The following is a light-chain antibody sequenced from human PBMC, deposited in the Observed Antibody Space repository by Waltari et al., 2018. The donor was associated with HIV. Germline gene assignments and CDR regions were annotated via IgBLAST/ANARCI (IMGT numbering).Light chain of an antibody. CDR1: SSDVGGYSY. CDR3: SSYTSTTTLEV. CDR2: DVS. Sequence: QSALTQPASVSGSPGQSITISCTGTSSDVGGYSYVSWYQLHPGKAPKLMIFDVSNRPSGVSDRFSGSKSGNTASLTISGLQVEDEADYYCSSYTSTTTLEVFGGGTKLTVL. V-gene: IGLV2-14*03. J-gene: IGLJ2*01.